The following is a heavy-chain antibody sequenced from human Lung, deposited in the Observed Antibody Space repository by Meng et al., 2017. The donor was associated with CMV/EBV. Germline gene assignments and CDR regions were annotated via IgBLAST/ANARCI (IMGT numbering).Heavy chain of an antibody. J-gene: IGHJ4*02. V-gene: IGHV4-4*07. CDR3: ARAVADTANFDY. CDR1: GYSIENYR. Sequence: QGADPRLVQVSHTLPLTLTAVGYSIENYRWSCIRQSAVKGLGCIGRISTSGSIHYNPSLTSRVPLSVDTSKNQISLQLSSVTAADTAVYYCARAVADTANFDYWGQGTLVTVSS. D-gene: IGHD6-19*01. CDR2: ISTSGSI.